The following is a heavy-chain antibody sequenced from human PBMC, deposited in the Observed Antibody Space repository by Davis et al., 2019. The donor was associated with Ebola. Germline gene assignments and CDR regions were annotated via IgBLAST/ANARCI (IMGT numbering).Heavy chain of an antibody. CDR1: GYTFTSYD. CDR3: ARVLTRPQRRWFDP. D-gene: IGHD1-14*01. Sequence: AASVKVSCKASGYTFTSYDINWVRQATGQGLEWMGWMNPNSGNAGYAQKFQGRVTMTRNTSITTAYMELSSLRSEDTAVYYWARVLTRPQRRWFDPWGQGTLVTVSS. V-gene: IGHV1-8*01. J-gene: IGHJ5*02. CDR2: MNPNSGNA.